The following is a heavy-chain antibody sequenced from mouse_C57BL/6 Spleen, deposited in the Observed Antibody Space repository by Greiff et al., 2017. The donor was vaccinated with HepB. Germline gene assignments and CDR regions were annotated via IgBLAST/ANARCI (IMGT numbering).Heavy chain of an antibody. CDR1: GFSLSTFGMG. V-gene: IGHV8-8*01. Sequence: QVTLKESGPGILQPSQSLSLTCSFSGFSLSTFGMGVGWIRQPSGKGLVCLAHIWWDDDKYYNPALKSRLTISKDTSKNQVFLKITNVDTADTATYYCARIDHNWEFDYWGQGTTLTVSS. D-gene: IGHD4-1*01. CDR2: IWWDDDK. J-gene: IGHJ2*01. CDR3: ARIDHNWEFDY.